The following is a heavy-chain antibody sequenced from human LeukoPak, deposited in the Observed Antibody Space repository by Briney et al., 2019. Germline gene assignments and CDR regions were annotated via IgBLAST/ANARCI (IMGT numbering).Heavy chain of an antibody. CDR2: ISGTSNNI. CDR3: ARDKYPGSGSYYIFDY. J-gene: IGHJ4*02. D-gene: IGHD1-26*01. V-gene: IGHV3-21*06. CDR1: GFTFSGHN. Sequence: PGGSLRLSCAASGFTFSGHNMNWVRQAPGKGLEWVSSISGTSNNIYYADSVRGRFTISRDNAKNSLYLQMNSLRAEDTAVYYCARDKYPGSGSYYIFDYWGQGTLVTVSS.